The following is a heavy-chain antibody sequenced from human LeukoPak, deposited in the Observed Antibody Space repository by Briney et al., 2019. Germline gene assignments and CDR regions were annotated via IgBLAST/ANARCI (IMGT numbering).Heavy chain of an antibody. D-gene: IGHD3-22*01. J-gene: IGHJ3*02. V-gene: IGHV3-48*01. Sequence: GGSLRLSCAASGFTFSSYSMNWVRQAPGKGLEWVSYISSSSSTIYYADSVKGRFTISRDNAKNSLYLQMNSLRAEDTAVYYCARGAAYYYDGSISAFDIWGQGTMVTVSS. CDR2: ISSSSSTI. CDR1: GFTFSSYS. CDR3: ARGAAYYYDGSISAFDI.